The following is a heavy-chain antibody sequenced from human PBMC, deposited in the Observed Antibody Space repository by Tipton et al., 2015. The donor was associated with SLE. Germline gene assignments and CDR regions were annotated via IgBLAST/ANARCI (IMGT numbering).Heavy chain of an antibody. V-gene: IGHV3-30*03. J-gene: IGHJ3*02. CDR1: GFTFNSYG. CDR2: ISYDGSNK. Sequence: SLRLSCVASGFTFNSYGMHWVRQAPGKGLEWVAVISYDGSNKYYADSVKGRFTISRDNSKNTLYLQMNSLRAEDTAVYYCAREPPQGHAFDIWGQGTMVTVSS. CDR3: AREPPQGHAFDI.